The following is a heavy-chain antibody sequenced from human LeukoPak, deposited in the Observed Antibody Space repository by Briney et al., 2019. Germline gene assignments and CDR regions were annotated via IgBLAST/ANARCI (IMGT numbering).Heavy chain of an antibody. D-gene: IGHD3/OR15-3a*01. Sequence: ASVKVFCKASGGTFSSYAISWVRQAPGKGLEWMGGLDPEDGATMYAQKFEGRVSMTEDTTTDTAYMELSSVRSEDTAVYYCATARQYDDFAGYPWYYGLDVWGQGTTVTVSS. J-gene: IGHJ6*02. CDR2: LDPEDGAT. V-gene: IGHV1-24*01. CDR1: GGTFSSYA. CDR3: ATARQYDDFAGYPWYYGLDV.